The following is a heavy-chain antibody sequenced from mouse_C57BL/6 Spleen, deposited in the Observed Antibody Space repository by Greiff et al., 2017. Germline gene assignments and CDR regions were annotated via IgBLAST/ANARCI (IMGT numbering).Heavy chain of an antibody. CDR3: ARTRLENYDYPFAY. Sequence: EVKLVESGPELVKPGASVKIPCKASGYTFTDYNMDWVKQSHGKSLEWIGDINPNNGGTIYNQKFKGKATLTVDKSSSTAYMELRSLTSEDTAVYYCARTRLENYDYPFAYWGQGTLVTVSA. D-gene: IGHD2-4*01. V-gene: IGHV1-18*01. CDR1: GYTFTDYN. CDR2: INPNNGGT. J-gene: IGHJ3*01.